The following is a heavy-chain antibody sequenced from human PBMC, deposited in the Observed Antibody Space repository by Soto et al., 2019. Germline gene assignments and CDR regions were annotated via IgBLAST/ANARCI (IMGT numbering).Heavy chain of an antibody. CDR3: THRRGLGELY. CDR1: GFSLSTSGVS. D-gene: IGHD3-10*01. J-gene: IGHJ4*02. CDR2: IYWDDDK. V-gene: IGHV2-5*02. Sequence: QITLKESGPTLVKPTQPLTLTCTFSGFSLSTSGVSVGWIRQPPGKALECLAVIYWDDDKRYRPSLQSRLTVTKDTSKNQVVLTMTNMDPVDTATYYCTHRRGLGELYWGQGTLVTVSS.